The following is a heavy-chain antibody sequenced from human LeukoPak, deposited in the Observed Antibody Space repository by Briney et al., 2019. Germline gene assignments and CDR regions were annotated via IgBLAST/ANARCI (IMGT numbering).Heavy chain of an antibody. CDR1: GFTFSSYA. CDR2: ISGSGGST. J-gene: IGHJ4*02. Sequence: GGSLRFSCAASGFTFSSYAMSWVRQAPGKGLVWVSAISGSGGSTYYADSVKGRFTISRDNAKNSLYLQMNSLRAEDTAVYYCARDGGHYDFWSGPYFDYWGQGTLVTVSS. V-gene: IGHV3-23*01. D-gene: IGHD3-3*01. CDR3: ARDGGHYDFWSGPYFDY.